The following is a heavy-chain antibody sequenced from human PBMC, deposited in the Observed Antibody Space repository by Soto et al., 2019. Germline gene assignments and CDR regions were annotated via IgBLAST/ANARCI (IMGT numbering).Heavy chain of an antibody. Sequence: ETLSLTCAVYGASFSGYYWSWIRQPPGKGLEWIGEINHSGSTNYNPSLKSRVTISVDTSKNQFSLKLSSVTAADTAVYYCARGPGMDGDDLQSWGQGTLVTVYS. V-gene: IGHV4-34*01. CDR2: INHSGST. D-gene: IGHD4-17*01. CDR3: ARGPGMDGDDLQS. CDR1: GASFSGYY. J-gene: IGHJ5*02.